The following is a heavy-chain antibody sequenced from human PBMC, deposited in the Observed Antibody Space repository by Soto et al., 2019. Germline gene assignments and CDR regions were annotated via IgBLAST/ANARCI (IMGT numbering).Heavy chain of an antibody. CDR3: ARDFRAPLECLQCGY. V-gene: IGHV1-46*01. Sequence: ASVKISCKASGYTFTSYYMHWVRQAPGQGLEWMGIINPSGGSTSYAQKFQGRVTMTRDTSTSTVYMELSSLRSEDTAVYYCARDFRAPLECLQCGYWGQGTLVTVSS. D-gene: IGHD3-10*01. CDR1: GYTFTSYY. J-gene: IGHJ4*02. CDR2: INPSGGST.